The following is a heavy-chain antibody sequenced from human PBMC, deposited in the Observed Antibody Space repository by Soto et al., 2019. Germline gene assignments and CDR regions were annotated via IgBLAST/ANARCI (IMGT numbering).Heavy chain of an antibody. CDR3: ARDRGDIAASASNYYYYYHGMDV. V-gene: IGHV1-69*06. CDR2: IIPIFGTA. CDR1: GGTFSSYA. Sequence: SVKVSCKASGGTFSSYAISWVRQAPGQGLEWMGGIIPIFGTANYAQKFQGRVTITADKSTSTAYMELSSLRSEDTAVYYCARDRGDIAASASNYYYYYHGMDVWGQGTTVTVSS. D-gene: IGHD6-6*01. J-gene: IGHJ6*02.